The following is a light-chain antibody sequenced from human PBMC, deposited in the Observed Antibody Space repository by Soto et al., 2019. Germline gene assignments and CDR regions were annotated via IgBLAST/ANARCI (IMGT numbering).Light chain of an antibody. J-gene: IGKJ1*01. Sequence: EIVLTQSPATLSLSPREGATLSCRASQSVSSYLAWYQQKPGQAPRLLIYDAANRATGIPARFSGSRSGTDFTLTISSLEPEDFAVYYCQQRTDSWTFGQGTKVDIK. CDR2: DAA. CDR1: QSVSSY. V-gene: IGKV3-11*01. CDR3: QQRTDSWT.